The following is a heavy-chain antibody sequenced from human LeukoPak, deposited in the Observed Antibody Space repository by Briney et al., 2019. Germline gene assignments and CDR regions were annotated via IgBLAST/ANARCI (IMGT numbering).Heavy chain of an antibody. CDR2: IYPGDSDT. V-gene: IGHV5-51*01. D-gene: IGHD5-12*01. Sequence: GESLKISCKGSGYSFTSYWIGWVRQMPGKGLEWMGIIYPGDSDTRYSPSFQGQVTISADKSISTAYLQWSSLKASDTAMYYCARQVGYSGYGGPARGYYYYGMDVWGQGTTVTVSS. CDR3: ARQVGYSGYGGPARGYYYYGMDV. J-gene: IGHJ6*02. CDR1: GYSFTSYW.